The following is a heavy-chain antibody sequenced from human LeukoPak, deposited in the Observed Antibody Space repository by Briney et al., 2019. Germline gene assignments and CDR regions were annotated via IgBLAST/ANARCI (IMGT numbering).Heavy chain of an antibody. Sequence: PSETLSLTCAVSGASISSSHWWSWVRQSPGTGLEWIGNTYHSDYTNYNPSLKSRVTISVDTSKNQFSLKLSSVTAADTAVYYCARVGSAAGTHYYYMDVWGKGTTVTVSS. J-gene: IGHJ6*03. D-gene: IGHD6-13*01. V-gene: IGHV4-4*02. CDR1: GASISSSHW. CDR3: ARVGSAAGTHYYYMDV. CDR2: TYHSDYT.